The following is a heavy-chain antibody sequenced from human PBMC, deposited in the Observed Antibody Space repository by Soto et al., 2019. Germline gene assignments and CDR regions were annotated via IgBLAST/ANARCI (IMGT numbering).Heavy chain of an antibody. J-gene: IGHJ4*02. CDR1: GFTFSSYW. D-gene: IGHD5-12*01. CDR3: ARDLVATQNTTDY. V-gene: IGHV3-7*05. CDR2: IKQDGSEK. Sequence: GGSLRLSCAASGFTFSSYWMSWVRQAPGKGLEWVANIKQDGSEKYYVDSVKGRFTISRDNAKNSLYQKMNSLRAEDTAVYYCARDLVATQNTTDYWGQGTLVTVSS.